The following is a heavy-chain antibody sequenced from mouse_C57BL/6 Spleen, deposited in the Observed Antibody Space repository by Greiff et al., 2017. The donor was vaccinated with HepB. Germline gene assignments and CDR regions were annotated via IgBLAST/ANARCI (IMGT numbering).Heavy chain of an antibody. CDR3: ARWGIYYDPYFDY. J-gene: IGHJ2*01. D-gene: IGHD2-4*01. Sequence: VQLQQSGPELVKPGASVKISCKASGYTFTDYYMNWVKQSHGKSLEWIGDINPNNGGTSYNQKFKGKATLTVDKSSSTAYMELRSLTSEDSAVYYCARWGIYYDPYFDYWGQGTTLTVSS. CDR1: GYTFTDYY. V-gene: IGHV1-26*01. CDR2: INPNNGGT.